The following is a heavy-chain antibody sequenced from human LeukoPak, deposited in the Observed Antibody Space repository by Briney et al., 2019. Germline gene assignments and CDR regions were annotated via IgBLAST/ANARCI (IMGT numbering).Heavy chain of an antibody. Sequence: PGRSLRLSCAASGFTFDDYAMHWVRQAPGKGLEWVSVIYSGGSTYYADSVKGRFTISRDNSKNTLYLQMNSLRAEDTAVYYCARDPPDDAFDIWGRGTMVTVSS. V-gene: IGHV3-53*01. CDR2: IYSGGST. CDR1: GFTFDDYA. J-gene: IGHJ3*02. CDR3: ARDPPDDAFDI.